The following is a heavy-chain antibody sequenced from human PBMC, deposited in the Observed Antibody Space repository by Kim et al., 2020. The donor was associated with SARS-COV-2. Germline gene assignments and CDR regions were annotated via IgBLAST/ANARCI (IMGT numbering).Heavy chain of an antibody. J-gene: IGHJ5*02. V-gene: IGHV3-74*01. Sequence: GGSLRLSCAASGFTFSRYWMYWVRQAPGKGLVWVSRISSDGSSTTYADSVKGRFTISRDNAKNTLHLQMNSLRAEDTAVYYCARSAYCSGGSCYSWFDPWGQGTLVTVSS. CDR1: GFTFSRYW. CDR2: ISSDGSST. CDR3: ARSAYCSGGSCYSWFDP. D-gene: IGHD2-15*01.